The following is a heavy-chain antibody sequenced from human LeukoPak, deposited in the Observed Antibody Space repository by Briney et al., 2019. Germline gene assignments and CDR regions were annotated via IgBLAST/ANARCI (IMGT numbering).Heavy chain of an antibody. J-gene: IGHJ4*02. Sequence: GGSLRLSCAASGFTFSNYAMSWVRQAPGKGLEWVSAIGGGGPTYYADSVKGRFTISRDNSKNTLYLQMNSLRAEDAAVYFCAKNSGYSRQYFFDYWGQGTLVTVSS. CDR3: AKNSGYSRQYFFDY. CDR1: GFTFSNYA. V-gene: IGHV3-23*01. D-gene: IGHD6-25*01. CDR2: IGGGGPT.